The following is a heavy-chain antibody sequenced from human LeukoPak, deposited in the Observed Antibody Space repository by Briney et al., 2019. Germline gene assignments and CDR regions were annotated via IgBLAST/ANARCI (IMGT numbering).Heavy chain of an antibody. D-gene: IGHD6-19*01. CDR3: ARRSPYSTGWSSYFDY. J-gene: IGHJ4*02. CDR1: GGSISSYY. Sequence: SETLSLTCTVSGGSISSYYWSWIRQPPGKGLEWIGYIYYSGSTNYNPSLKSRVTISVDTSKNQFSLKLSSVTAADSAVYYCARRSPYSTGWSSYFDYWGQGALVTVSS. CDR2: IYYSGST. V-gene: IGHV4-59*12.